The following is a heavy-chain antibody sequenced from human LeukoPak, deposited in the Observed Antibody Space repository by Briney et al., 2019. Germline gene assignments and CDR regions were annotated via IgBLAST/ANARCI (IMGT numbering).Heavy chain of an antibody. J-gene: IGHJ4*02. CDR1: GFTFSNYW. CDR2: INQDGSVK. Sequence: PGGSLRLSCAVSGFTFSNYWVTWVRQSPGRGLEFVANINQDGSVKNYVDSVKGRFTISRDNAKSSLFLQMSSLRVDDTAIYYCARDPGYSSFDYWGQGTLVTVSS. V-gene: IGHV3-7*01. CDR3: ARDPGYSSFDY. D-gene: IGHD5-12*01.